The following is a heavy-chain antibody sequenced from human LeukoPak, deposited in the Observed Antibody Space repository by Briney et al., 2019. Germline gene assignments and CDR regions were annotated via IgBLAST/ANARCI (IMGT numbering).Heavy chain of an antibody. J-gene: IGHJ4*02. CDR3: ARANFLYCSSTTCPFDY. CDR1: GYTFTDYY. Sequence: GASVKVSCEASGYTFTDYYMHWVRQAPGQGFEWMGWINPNDGDTNYAQKFQGRVTMTRDTSISTAHMEVSRLRSDDTAVYYCARANFLYCSSTTCPFDYWGQGTLVTVSS. V-gene: IGHV1-2*02. CDR2: INPNDGDT. D-gene: IGHD2-2*01.